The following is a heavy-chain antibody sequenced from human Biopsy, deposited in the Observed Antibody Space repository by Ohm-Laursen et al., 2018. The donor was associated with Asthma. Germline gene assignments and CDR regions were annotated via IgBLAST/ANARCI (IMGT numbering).Heavy chain of an antibody. D-gene: IGHD3-22*01. CDR1: GGSISSGGYS. CDR3: ARGAYYEDSNGYHGAFDI. CDR2: IFYSGGS. J-gene: IGHJ3*02. V-gene: IGHV4-30-2*01. Sequence: TLSLTCAASGGSISSGGYSWNWIRQPPGKGLEWIGYIFYSGGSYYNPSLKSRVTITVVKSTKQISLKVSVVTAADTAVYFCARGAYYEDSNGYHGAFDIWGQGAMVTVSS.